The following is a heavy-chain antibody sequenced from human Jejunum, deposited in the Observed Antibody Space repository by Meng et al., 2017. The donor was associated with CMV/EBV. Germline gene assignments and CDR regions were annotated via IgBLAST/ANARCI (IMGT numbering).Heavy chain of an antibody. J-gene: IGHJ4*02. V-gene: IGHV4-61*09. CDR3: ARGRSQWLLSGPLISRETDH. Sequence: SGNYYLAWIRQPAGKGLEWIGHISSSGPTTYNPSLKSRVTISIDTSDSEISLKLTSVTAADTAMYYCARGRSQWLLSGPLISRETDHWGQGTLVTVSS. D-gene: IGHD3-22*01. CDR2: ISSSGPT. CDR1: SGNYY.